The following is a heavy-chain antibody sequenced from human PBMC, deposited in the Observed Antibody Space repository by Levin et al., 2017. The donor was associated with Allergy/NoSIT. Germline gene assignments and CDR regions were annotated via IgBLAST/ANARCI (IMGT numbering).Heavy chain of an antibody. CDR1: GFTFAKAW. CDR2: MKSRTDGGAR. D-gene: IGHD6-25*01. Sequence: ETLSLTCAASGFTFAKAWMNWVRQAPGRGLEWIGRMKSRTDGGARDHATPVKGRFSISRDDSKDMLFLHMNTLKTEDTAVYYCTTSRGLSMTAVTEFDYWGQGTLVTVSS. CDR3: TTSRGLSMTAVTEFDY. J-gene: IGHJ4*02. V-gene: IGHV3-15*01.